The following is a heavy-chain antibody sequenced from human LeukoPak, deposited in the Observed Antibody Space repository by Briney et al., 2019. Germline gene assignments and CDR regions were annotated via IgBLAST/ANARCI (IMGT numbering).Heavy chain of an antibody. CDR3: ARGHFYDSSLGY. CDR1: GFTFSSYA. J-gene: IGHJ4*02. CDR2: IKQDGSEK. D-gene: IGHD3-22*01. V-gene: IGHV3-7*03. Sequence: GGSLRLSCAASGFTFSSYAMSWVRQAPGKGLEWVANIKQDGSEKYYVDSVKGRFTISRDNAKNSLYLQMNSLRAEDTAVYYCARGHFYDSSLGYWGQGTLVTISS.